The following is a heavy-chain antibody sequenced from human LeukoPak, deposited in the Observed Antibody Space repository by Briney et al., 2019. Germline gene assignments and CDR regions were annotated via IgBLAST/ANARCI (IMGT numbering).Heavy chain of an antibody. CDR2: VSYSGST. J-gene: IGHJ3*02. V-gene: IGHV4-59*01. CDR1: GGSISSYY. D-gene: IGHD1-1*01. CDR3: ATSTTGTTYAFDI. Sequence: SEPLSLTCTVSGGSISSYYWSWIRQPPGKGPEWIGYVSYSGSTNDNPSLRSRITISVDTSKKQSSLKLSSVPAADTAVYYCATSTTGTTYAFDIWGQGTMVTVSS.